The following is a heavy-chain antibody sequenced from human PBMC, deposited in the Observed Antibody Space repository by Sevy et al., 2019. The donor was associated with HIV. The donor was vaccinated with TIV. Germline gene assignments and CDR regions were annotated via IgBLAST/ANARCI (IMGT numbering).Heavy chain of an antibody. D-gene: IGHD3-3*01. J-gene: IGHJ3*02. Sequence: SETLSLTCAVYGGPFSGYYWSWIRQPPGKGLEWIGEINESGSTKYIPSLTSRVIISVDTSRKQFYLQLTPVTAADTAVYYCANLSEDFNIWGQGTMVTVSS. V-gene: IGHV4-34*01. CDR1: GGPFSGYY. CDR3: ANLSEDFNI. CDR2: INESGST.